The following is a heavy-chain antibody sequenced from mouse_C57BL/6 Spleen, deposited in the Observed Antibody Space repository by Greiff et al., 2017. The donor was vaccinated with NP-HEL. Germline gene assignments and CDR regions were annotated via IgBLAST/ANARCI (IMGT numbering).Heavy chain of an antibody. CDR2: ISYDGSN. J-gene: IGHJ4*01. CDR1: GYSITSGYY. Sequence: VQLQQSGPGLVKPSQSLSLTCSVTGYSITSGYYWNWIRQFPGNKLEWMGYISYDGSNNYNPSLKNRISITRDTSKNQFFLKLNSVTTEDTATYYCARGEHSRAMDYWGQGTSVTVSS. V-gene: IGHV3-6*01. CDR3: ARGEHSRAMDY.